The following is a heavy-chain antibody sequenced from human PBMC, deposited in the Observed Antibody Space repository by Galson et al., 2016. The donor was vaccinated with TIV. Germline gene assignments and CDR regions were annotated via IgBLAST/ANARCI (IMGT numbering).Heavy chain of an antibody. CDR2: INPTTGKS. CDR1: GYSFSSYA. J-gene: IGHJ5*02. Sequence: SVKVSCKASGYSFSSYAMHWVRQAPGQGLEWMGLINPTTGKSTYAQGFTGRFVFSFDTSVSTSYLEISSLKADDTAVYYCVRDLEFSRSSGDRWGQGTLVTVSS. V-gene: IGHV7-4-1*02. D-gene: IGHD6-6*01. CDR3: VRDLEFSRSSGDR.